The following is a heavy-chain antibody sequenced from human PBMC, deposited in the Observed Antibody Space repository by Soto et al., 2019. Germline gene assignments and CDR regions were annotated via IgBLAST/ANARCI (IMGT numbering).Heavy chain of an antibody. CDR2: IYYSGST. D-gene: IGHD3-22*01. CDR1: GGSISSGGYY. J-gene: IGHJ5*02. CDR3: AREGPSYYSDSSDNTEVRWFDP. V-gene: IGHV4-31*03. Sequence: QVQLQESGPGLVKPSQTLSLTCTVSGGSISSGGYYWSWIRQHPGKGLEWIGYIYYSGSTYYNPSLKSRVTISVDTSKHQLSLKLSSVTAADTAVYYCAREGPSYYSDSSDNTEVRWFDPWGQGTLVTVSS.